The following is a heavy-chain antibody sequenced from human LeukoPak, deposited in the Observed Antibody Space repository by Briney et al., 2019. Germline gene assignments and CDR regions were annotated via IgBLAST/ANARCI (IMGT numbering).Heavy chain of an antibody. CDR2: ISGSGGST. Sequence: PGGSLRLSCAASGFTFSSYAMSWVRQAPGKGLEWVSAISGSGGSTYYADSVKGRFTISRDNSKNTLYLQMNSLRAEDTAVYYCAKVPIQVGATLTLYYFDYWGQGTLVTVSS. CDR1: GFTFSSYA. CDR3: AKVPIQVGATLTLYYFDY. D-gene: IGHD1-26*01. V-gene: IGHV3-23*01. J-gene: IGHJ4*02.